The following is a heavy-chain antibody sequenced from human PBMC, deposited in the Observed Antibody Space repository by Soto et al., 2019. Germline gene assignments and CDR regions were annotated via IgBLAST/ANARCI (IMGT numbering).Heavy chain of an antibody. CDR2: INHSGST. Sequence: QVQLQQWGAGLLKPSETLSLTCAVYGGSFSGYYWTWIRQPPGTGLEWIGEINHSGSTNYNPSLKSRVTLSVDTSKNQFSLTLTSVTAADTAVYYCARAEITGLVDYWGQGTLVTVSS. V-gene: IGHV4-34*01. D-gene: IGHD2-8*02. CDR1: GGSFSGYY. J-gene: IGHJ4*02. CDR3: ARAEITGLVDY.